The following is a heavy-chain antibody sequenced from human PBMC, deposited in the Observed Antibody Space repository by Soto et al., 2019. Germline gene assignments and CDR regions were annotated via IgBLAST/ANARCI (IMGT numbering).Heavy chain of an antibody. CDR3: AKSHEFGVVILYYFDY. Sequence: EVQLLESGGGLVQPGGSLRLSCVASGFTFSSYAMSWVRQAPGKGLEWVSAISGSGGSTYYADSVKGRFTISRDNSKNTLYLQMNSLRAEDTAVYYCAKSHEFGVVILYYFDYWGQGTLVTVSS. CDR1: GFTFSSYA. D-gene: IGHD3-3*01. J-gene: IGHJ4*02. V-gene: IGHV3-23*01. CDR2: ISGSGGST.